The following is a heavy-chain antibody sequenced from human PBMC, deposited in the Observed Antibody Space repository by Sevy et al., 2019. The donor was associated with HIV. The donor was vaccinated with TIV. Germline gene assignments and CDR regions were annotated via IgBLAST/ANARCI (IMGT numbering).Heavy chain of an antibody. J-gene: IGHJ4*02. V-gene: IGHV3-21*01. CDR3: VTLTGRGYGRFYFDY. CDR2: ISPNNDYI. D-gene: IGHD1-20*01. CDR1: GFTFSTYH. Sequence: GGSLRLSCAASGFTFSTYHMEWVRQAPGKGLQWVSSISPNNDYIYYADSVRGRFAISRDNAKNSLYLQMNSLRAEDTAIYYCVTLTGRGYGRFYFDYWVQGILVTVSS.